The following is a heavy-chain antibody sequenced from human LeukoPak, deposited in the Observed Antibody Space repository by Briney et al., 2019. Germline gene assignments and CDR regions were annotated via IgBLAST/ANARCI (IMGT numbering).Heavy chain of an antibody. J-gene: IGHJ6*03. V-gene: IGHV3-11*04. D-gene: IGHD1-14*01. CDR2: ISSSGSTI. Sequence: TGGSLRLSCAASGFTFSDYYMSWIRQAPGKGLEWVSYISSSGSTIYYADSVKGRFTISRDNAKNSLCLQMNSLRAEDTAVYYCARERPDYYYYMDVWGKGTTVTVSS. CDR1: GFTFSDYY. CDR3: ARERPDYYYYMDV.